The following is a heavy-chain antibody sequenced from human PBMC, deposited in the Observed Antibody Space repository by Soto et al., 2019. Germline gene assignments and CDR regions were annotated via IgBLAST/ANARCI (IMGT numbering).Heavy chain of an antibody. CDR3: ARGGYYDFWSGYYTAGYGMDV. J-gene: IGHJ6*02. CDR2: INSDGSST. CDR1: GFTFRSYW. D-gene: IGHD3-3*01. Sequence: GGSLRLSCAASGFTFRSYWMHWVRQAPGKGLVWVSRINSDGSSTSYADSVKGRFTISRDNAKNTLYLQMNSLRAEDTAVYYCARGGYYDFWSGYYTAGYGMDVWGQGTTVTVSS. V-gene: IGHV3-74*01.